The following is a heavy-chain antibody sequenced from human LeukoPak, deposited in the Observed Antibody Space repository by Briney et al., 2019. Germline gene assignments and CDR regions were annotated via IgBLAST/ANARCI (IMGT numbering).Heavy chain of an antibody. V-gene: IGHV4-34*01. D-gene: IGHD3-10*01. CDR2: ISHSGGT. J-gene: IGHJ4*02. CDR3: ARTFYYGSGSYYSHMSFDY. CDR1: GGSISSYY. Sequence: SETLSLTCTVSGGSISSYYWSWIRQPPGKGLEWIGEISHSGGTSYTPSLKSRLIISLDTSRNQFSLKLSSVTAADTAVYYCARTFYYGSGSYYSHMSFDYWGQGTLVTVSS.